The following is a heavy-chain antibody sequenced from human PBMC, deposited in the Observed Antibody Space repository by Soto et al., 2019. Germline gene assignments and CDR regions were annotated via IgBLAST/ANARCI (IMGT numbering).Heavy chain of an antibody. CDR2: INPNTGAT. Sequence: QVQLVQSGAEVKKPGASVKVSCKAPRYIFTAYFMHWVRQAPGQGLEWMGWINPNTGATHYGLSFQGRVTMTRDTSISTAYMELSSLRSDDTAVYYCACHDAGARFDPWGQGTLVIVSS. CDR1: RYIFTAYF. CDR3: ACHDAGARFDP. V-gene: IGHV1-2*02. J-gene: IGHJ5*02. D-gene: IGHD1-1*01.